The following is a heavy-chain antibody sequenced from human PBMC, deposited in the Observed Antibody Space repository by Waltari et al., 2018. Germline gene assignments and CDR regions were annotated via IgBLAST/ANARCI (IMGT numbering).Heavy chain of an antibody. D-gene: IGHD4-17*01. CDR3: ARDRREDVGDYDPLFDY. CDR2: VYTSGST. J-gene: IGHJ4*02. CDR1: GDSISNSY. V-gene: IGHV4-4*07. Sequence: HLQESGPGLVKPSETLSLTCDVSGDSISNSYWSWIRQSAGKELEWIGRVYTSGSTNYNPSLRGRITVSEDTSKNQISLKMNSVTAADTAVYYCARDRREDVGDYDPLFDYWGQGVLVTVSS.